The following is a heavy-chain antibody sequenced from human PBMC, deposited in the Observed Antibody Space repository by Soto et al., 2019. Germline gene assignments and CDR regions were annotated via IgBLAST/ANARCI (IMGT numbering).Heavy chain of an antibody. D-gene: IGHD3-9*01. J-gene: IGHJ5*01. Sequence: PGGSLRLSCVASGLTFSSYVMSWVRQAPGREPEWVSGISGSGASTFQIGSVRGRFIVSRDNSENTLYLQMNSLSAEDTAVYYCAKGTDIWPPDWFDSWGQGTLVTVSS. V-gene: IGHV3-23*01. CDR1: GLTFSSYV. CDR3: AKGTDIWPPDWFDS. CDR2: ISGSGAST.